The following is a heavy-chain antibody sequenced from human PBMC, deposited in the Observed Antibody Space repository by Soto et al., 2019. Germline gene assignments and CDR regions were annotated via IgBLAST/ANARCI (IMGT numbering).Heavy chain of an antibody. CDR3: AKVGESVTATKSEWEPLPWGVWY. Sequence: EVQLLESGGGLVQPGGSLRLSCAASGFTFSSYAMSWVRQAPGKGLEWVSAISGSGGSTYYADSVKGRFTISRDNSTNPLYMQMQSLRAEDTAVYYCAKVGESVTATKSEWEPLPWGVWYWGQGPLVTVSS. D-gene: IGHD1-26*01. J-gene: IGHJ4*02. CDR2: ISGSGGST. V-gene: IGHV3-23*01. CDR1: GFTFSSYA.